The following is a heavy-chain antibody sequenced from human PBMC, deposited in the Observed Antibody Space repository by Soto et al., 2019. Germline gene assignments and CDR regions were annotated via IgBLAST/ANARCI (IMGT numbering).Heavy chain of an antibody. J-gene: IGHJ4*02. D-gene: IGHD3-22*01. CDR2: TYYSGST. V-gene: IGHV4-30-4*01. CDR3: ARGGYYDSSGYYGY. Sequence: SETLSLTCTVSGGSISSGDYYWSWIRQPPGKGLEWIGSTYYSGSTYYSPSLKSRVTISVDTSKNQFSLKLNSVTAADTAVYYCARGGYYDSSGYYGYWGQGTLVTSPQ. CDR1: GGSISSGDYY.